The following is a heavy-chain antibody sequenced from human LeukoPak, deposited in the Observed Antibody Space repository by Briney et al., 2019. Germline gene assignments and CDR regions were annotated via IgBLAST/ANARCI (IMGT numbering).Heavy chain of an antibody. CDR2: INSDGRTT. V-gene: IGHV3-74*03. Sequence: GGSLRLSCAASGFTFSSYWMDWVRQAPGKGLEWVSGINSDGRTTTYAESVKCRFNITRDNAKNTLYLQMNSLRAEDTSVYYCARVGSTDSPHAFDIWGQGTMVTVSS. J-gene: IGHJ3*02. D-gene: IGHD2-21*02. CDR1: GFTFSSYW. CDR3: ARVGSTDSPHAFDI.